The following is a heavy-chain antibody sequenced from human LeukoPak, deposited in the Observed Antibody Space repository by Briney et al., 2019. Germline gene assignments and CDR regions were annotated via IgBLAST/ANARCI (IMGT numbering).Heavy chain of an antibody. V-gene: IGHV1-18*01. J-gene: IGHJ4*02. CDR3: ARAPLDTGCNSGGSGYFYY. CDR2: ISAYNGNT. Sequence: ASVKVSCKASGYTFTIYGISWVRQAPGQGLEWMGWISAYNGNTNYAQKLQGRVTMTTDTSTSTAYMELRSLRSDDTAVYYCARAPLDTGCNSGGSGYFYYWGQGTLVTVSS. CDR1: GYTFTIYG. D-gene: IGHD4-23*01.